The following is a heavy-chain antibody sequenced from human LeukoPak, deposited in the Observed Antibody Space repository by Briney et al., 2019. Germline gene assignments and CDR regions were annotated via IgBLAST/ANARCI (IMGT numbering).Heavy chain of an antibody. CDR1: GGSINSYY. D-gene: IGHD3-9*01. CDR2: IYYSGST. CDR3: ARGDILTTDAFDI. V-gene: IGHV4-59*12. J-gene: IGHJ3*02. Sequence: PSETLSLTCTVSGGSINSYYWSWIRQPPGKGLEWIGYIYYSGSTNYNPSLKSRVTISVDTSKNQLSLKLSSVTAADTAVYYCARGDILTTDAFDIWGQGTMVTVSS.